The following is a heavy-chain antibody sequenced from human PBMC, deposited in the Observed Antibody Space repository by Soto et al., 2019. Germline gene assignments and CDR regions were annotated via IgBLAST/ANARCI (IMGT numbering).Heavy chain of an antibody. D-gene: IGHD2-15*01. CDR2: TYYRSKWYN. CDR3: ARELVSRCSGGSCYGYFDY. CDR1: GDSVSSNSAA. Sequence: SQTLSLTCAISGDSVSSNSAAWNWIRQSPSRGLEWLGRTYYRSKWYNDYAVSVKSRITINPDTSKNQFSLQLNSVTPEDTAVYYCARELVSRCSGGSCYGYFDYWGQGTLVTVSS. V-gene: IGHV6-1*01. J-gene: IGHJ4*02.